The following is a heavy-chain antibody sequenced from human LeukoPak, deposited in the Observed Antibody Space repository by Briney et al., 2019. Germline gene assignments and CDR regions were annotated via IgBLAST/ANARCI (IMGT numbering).Heavy chain of an antibody. CDR3: AHSDLGYDFWSGYYDY. CDR2: IYWNDDK. CDR1: GFSLRTSGVG. Sequence: SGPTLVKPIQTLTLTCTFSGFSLRTSGVGVGWIRQPPGKALEWLPLIYWNDDKRYSPSLKSRLTITKDTSKNQVVLTMTNMDPVDPATYYCAHSDLGYDFWSGYYDYWGQGTLVTVSS. V-gene: IGHV2-5*01. J-gene: IGHJ4*02. D-gene: IGHD3-3*01.